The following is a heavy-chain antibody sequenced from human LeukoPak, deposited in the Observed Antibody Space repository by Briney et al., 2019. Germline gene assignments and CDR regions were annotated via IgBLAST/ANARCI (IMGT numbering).Heavy chain of an antibody. CDR2: IWYDGSNK. D-gene: IGHD6-25*01. Sequence: GGSLRLSCAASGFTFSSHGMPWVRQAPGKGLEWVAVIWYDGSNKYYADSVKGRFTISRDNSKNTLYLQMNSLRSDDTAVYYCAKGSAPARPYYFDYWGQGTLVTVSS. CDR3: AKGSAPARPYYFDY. V-gene: IGHV3-33*06. J-gene: IGHJ4*02. CDR1: GFTFSSHG.